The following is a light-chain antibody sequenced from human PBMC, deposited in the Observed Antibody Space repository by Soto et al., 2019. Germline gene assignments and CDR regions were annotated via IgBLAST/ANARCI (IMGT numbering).Light chain of an antibody. Sequence: ALTQPASVSGSPGQSITISCTGTSSDVGGYNYVSWFQQRPGNAPKLMIYDVSNRPSGVSNRFSGSKSGNTASLTISGLQAEDEADYYCSSYTSTSILEVFGTGTKVTVL. CDR1: SSDVGGYNY. CDR2: DVS. CDR3: SSYTSTSILEV. V-gene: IGLV2-14*01. J-gene: IGLJ1*01.